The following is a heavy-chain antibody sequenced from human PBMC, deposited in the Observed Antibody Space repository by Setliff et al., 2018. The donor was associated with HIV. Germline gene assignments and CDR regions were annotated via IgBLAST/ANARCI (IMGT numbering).Heavy chain of an antibody. CDR2: IIPIVTIA. D-gene: IGHD3-22*01. Sequence: SVKVSCKASGGSFTSYTFSWVRQAPGQGLEWMGRIIPIVTIAHYAEQFVGRVTITADKSTSTTYMEVSSLRSEDTAVYYCARGARDMIVVIGGDAFDIWGQGTMVTVSS. V-gene: IGHV1-69*02. CDR3: ARGARDMIVVIGGDAFDI. J-gene: IGHJ3*02. CDR1: GGSFTSYT.